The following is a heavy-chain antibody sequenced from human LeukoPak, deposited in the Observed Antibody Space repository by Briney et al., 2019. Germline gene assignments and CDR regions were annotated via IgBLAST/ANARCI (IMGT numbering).Heavy chain of an antibody. D-gene: IGHD2-8*02. V-gene: IGHV3-33*06. CDR3: AKCMSGTGVCLNFDS. CDR1: GFTFSSYG. CDR2: IWYDGSNK. J-gene: IGHJ4*02. Sequence: GRSLRLSCAASGFTFSSYGMHWVRQAPGKGLEWVAVIWYDGSNKYYADSVKGRFTISRDNSKNTLYLQMNSLRAEDTAVYYCAKCMSGTGVCLNFDSWGQGILVTVSS.